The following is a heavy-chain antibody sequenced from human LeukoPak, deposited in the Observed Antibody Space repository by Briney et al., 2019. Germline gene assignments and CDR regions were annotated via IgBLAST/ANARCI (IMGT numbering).Heavy chain of an antibody. CDR1: GLTFSSYW. Sequence: PGGSLRLSCVASGLTFSSYWMHWVRQAPGKGLVWVSRINRDGSTTTYADSVRGRFTISRDNAKHTLYLQMNSLRAEDTAVYYCERGGFDTIGFDYWGQGTLVTVSS. J-gene: IGHJ4*02. CDR2: INRDGSTT. V-gene: IGHV3-74*01. D-gene: IGHD3-10*01. CDR3: ERGGFDTIGFDY.